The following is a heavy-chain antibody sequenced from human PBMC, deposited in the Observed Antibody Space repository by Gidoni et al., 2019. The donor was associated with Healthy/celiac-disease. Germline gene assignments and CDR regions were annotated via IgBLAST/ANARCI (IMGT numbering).Heavy chain of an antibody. D-gene: IGHD3-10*01. V-gene: IGHV2-26*01. Sequence: QVTLKESGPVLVQPTETLTLTSTVAGFSPSNARMGVSWIRQPPGKALEWLAHIFSMDEKSYITSLKSRLTIAKDTSKSQVVLTMTNMDPVDTATYYCARMSFGELSGDGMDVWGQGTTVTVSS. CDR2: IFSMDEK. J-gene: IGHJ6*02. CDR3: ARMSFGELSGDGMDV. CDR1: GFSPSNARMG.